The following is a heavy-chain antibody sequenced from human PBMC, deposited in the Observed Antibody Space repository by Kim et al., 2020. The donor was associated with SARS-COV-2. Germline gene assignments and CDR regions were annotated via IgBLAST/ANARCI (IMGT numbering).Heavy chain of an antibody. J-gene: IGHJ6*02. CDR3: ARDGYSSSWYGGDYYYGMDV. Sequence: GGSLRLSCAASGFTFSSYSMNWVRQAPGKGPEWVSYISSSSSTIYYADSVKGRFTISRDNAKNSLYLQMNSLRDEDTAVYYCARDGYSSSWYGGDYYYGMDVWGQGTTVTVSS. CDR1: GFTFSSYS. CDR2: ISSSSSTI. V-gene: IGHV3-48*02. D-gene: IGHD6-13*01.